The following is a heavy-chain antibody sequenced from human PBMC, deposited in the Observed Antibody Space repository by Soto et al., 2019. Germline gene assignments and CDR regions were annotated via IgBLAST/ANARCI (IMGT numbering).Heavy chain of an antibody. CDR3: ATDRDRPQLGGNYYYILDV. V-gene: IGHV1-69*12. CDR1: GGTFSNSA. CDR2: IIPIFRTP. D-gene: IGHD3-3*02. Sequence: QVQLEQSGAEVKKPGSSVKVSCKASGGTFSNSAISWVRQAPGQGLEWMGGIIPIFRTPDYAQKFQGRVTVTADESSRPANXELSGLRSDDTAVYYCATDRDRPQLGGNYYYILDVWGQGTTVTVSS. J-gene: IGHJ6*02.